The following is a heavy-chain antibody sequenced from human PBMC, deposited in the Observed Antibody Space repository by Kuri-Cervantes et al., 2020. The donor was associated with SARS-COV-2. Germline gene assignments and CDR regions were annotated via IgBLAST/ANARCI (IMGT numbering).Heavy chain of an antibody. CDR2: INPNSGGT. J-gene: IGHJ2*01. D-gene: IGHD3-10*01. CDR3: ARTITMVRGVTPDWYFDL. V-gene: IGHV1-2*02. Sequence: ASVKVSCKASGYTFTGYYMHWVRQAPGQGLEWMGWINPNSGGTNYAQKFQGRVTMTRDTSISTAHMELSSLRSEDTAVYYCARTITMVRGVTPDWYFDLWGRGTLVTVSS. CDR1: GYTFTGYY.